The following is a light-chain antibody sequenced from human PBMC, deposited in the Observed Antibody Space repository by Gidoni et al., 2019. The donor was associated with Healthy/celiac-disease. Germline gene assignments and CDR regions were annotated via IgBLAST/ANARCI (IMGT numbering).Light chain of an antibody. J-gene: IGLJ3*02. Sequence: QSELTQSHSASGTPGQMVTISCSGRPSNSGKNPVNWYQQLPGAAPNLLIYNNHQRPSGVPDRFSASKSGTSASLAISGLQSADEADYYCEAWDDTLNGRVFGGGTKVTVL. V-gene: IGLV1-44*01. CDR3: EAWDDTLNGRV. CDR1: PSNSGKNP. CDR2: NNH.